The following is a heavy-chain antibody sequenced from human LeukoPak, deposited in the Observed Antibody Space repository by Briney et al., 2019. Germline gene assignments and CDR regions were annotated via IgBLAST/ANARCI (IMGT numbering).Heavy chain of an antibody. Sequence: GGSLRLSCAAAGFTFCRYIMNWVRQAPGKGLGWVSSISRSNSNMYYVDSVKGRFTISRDNAKNSLYLQMNSLRGEDTAVYYCARDGYSSGFDFWGQGTLVTVSS. J-gene: IGHJ4*02. CDR3: ARDGYSSGFDF. CDR1: GFTFCRYI. V-gene: IGHV3-21*01. D-gene: IGHD3-22*01. CDR2: ISRSNSNM.